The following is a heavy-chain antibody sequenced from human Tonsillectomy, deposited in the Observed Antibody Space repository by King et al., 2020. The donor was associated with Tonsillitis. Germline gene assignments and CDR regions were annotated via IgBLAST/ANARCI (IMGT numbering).Heavy chain of an antibody. Sequence: VQLVESGGGLVKPGGSLRLSCAASGFTFSDYYMSWIRQAPGKGLEWVSYISSSGGTIHYADSVKGRFTISRDNAKNSLSLQMNSLRAEDTAVYYCARRRTGYGIWYYGMDVWGQGTTVTVSS. CDR2: ISSSGGTI. D-gene: IGHD3/OR15-3a*01. J-gene: IGHJ6*02. CDR3: ARRRTGYGIWYYGMDV. V-gene: IGHV3-11*01. CDR1: GFTFSDYY.